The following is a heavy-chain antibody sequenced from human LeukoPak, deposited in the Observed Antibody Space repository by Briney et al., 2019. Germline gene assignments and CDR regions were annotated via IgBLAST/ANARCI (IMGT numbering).Heavy chain of an antibody. CDR1: GYSYTNSW. CDR2: IYLGDSDT. V-gene: IGHV5-51*01. D-gene: IGHD6-19*01. CDR3: ARHPSYTSGWPLDY. J-gene: IGHJ4*02. Sequence: GESLQISCKGSGYSYTNSWIGWVRQVPGKGLEWMGIIYLGDSDTRYSPSFQGQVTISADKSITTAYLQWSSLKASDTAIYYCARHPSYTSGWPLDYWGQGTLVTVSS.